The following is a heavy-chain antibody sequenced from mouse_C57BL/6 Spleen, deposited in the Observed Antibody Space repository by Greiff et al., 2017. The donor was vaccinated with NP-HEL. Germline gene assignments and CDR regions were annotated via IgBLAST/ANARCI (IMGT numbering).Heavy chain of an antibody. Sequence: EVHLVESGGDLVKPGGSLKLSCAASGFTFSSYGMSWVRQTPDKRLEWVATISSGGSYTYYPDSVKGRFTISRDNAKNTLYLQMSSLKSEDTAVDYCARQGGSSGCGAMDYWGQGTSVTVSS. CDR1: GFTFSSYG. CDR2: ISSGGSYT. J-gene: IGHJ4*01. CDR3: ARQGGSSGCGAMDY. D-gene: IGHD3-2*02. V-gene: IGHV5-6*01.